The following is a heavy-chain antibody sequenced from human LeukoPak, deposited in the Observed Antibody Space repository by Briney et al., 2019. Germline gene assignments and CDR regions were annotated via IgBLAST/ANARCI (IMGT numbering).Heavy chain of an antibody. Sequence: PSETLSLTCTVSGGSISSGGYYWSWIRQPPGKGLEWIGYIYHSGSTYYNPSLKSRVTISVDRSKNQFSLKLSSVTAADTAVYYCAGGIVGDAFDIWGQGTMVTVSS. V-gene: IGHV4-30-2*01. J-gene: IGHJ3*02. CDR2: IYHSGST. D-gene: IGHD3-22*01. CDR3: AGGIVGDAFDI. CDR1: GGSISSGGYY.